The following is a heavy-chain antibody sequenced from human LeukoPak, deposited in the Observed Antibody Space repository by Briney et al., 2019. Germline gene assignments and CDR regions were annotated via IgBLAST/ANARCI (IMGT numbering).Heavy chain of an antibody. J-gene: IGHJ3*02. Sequence: PSETLSLTCTVSGGSISSSSYYWGWIRQPPGKGLEWIGSVYYSGSTYYNPSLKSRVTVSADTSKNQFSLKLSSVTAADTAVYYCARVDDILTAAFDIWGQGTMVTVSS. D-gene: IGHD3-9*01. V-gene: IGHV4-39*01. CDR3: ARVDDILTAAFDI. CDR1: GGSISSSSYY. CDR2: VYYSGST.